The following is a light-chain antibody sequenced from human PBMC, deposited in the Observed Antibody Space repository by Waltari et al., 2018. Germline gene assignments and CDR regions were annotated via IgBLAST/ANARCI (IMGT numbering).Light chain of an antibody. J-gene: IGLJ1*01. CDR1: SSDVGGYNY. CDR2: EVS. V-gene: IGLV2-14*01. Sequence: QSALTQPASVSGSPGQSITISCSGTSSDVGGYNYVSWYRQHPGKAPKLMIFEVSNRPSGVSSRFGGSKSCNTASLTISGLQAEDEADYYCTSYTRYSTLVFGSGTKVTVL. CDR3: TSYTRYSTLV.